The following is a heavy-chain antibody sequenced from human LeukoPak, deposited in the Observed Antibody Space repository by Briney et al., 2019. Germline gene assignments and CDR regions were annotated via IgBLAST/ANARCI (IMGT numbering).Heavy chain of an antibody. J-gene: IGHJ6*03. CDR3: TRGHDSSGYLYYYYYMDV. CDR2: IIPIFGTA. Sequence: GASVKVSCKASGGTFSSYAISWVRQAPRQGLEWMGGIIPIFGTANYAQKFQGRVTITADESTSTAYMELSSLRSEDTAVYYCTRGHDSSGYLYYYYYMDVWGKGTTVTVPS. V-gene: IGHV1-69*01. CDR1: GGTFSSYA. D-gene: IGHD3-22*01.